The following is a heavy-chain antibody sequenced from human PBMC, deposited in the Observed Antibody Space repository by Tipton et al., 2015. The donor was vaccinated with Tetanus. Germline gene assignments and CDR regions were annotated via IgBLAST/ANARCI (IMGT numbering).Heavy chain of an antibody. CDR1: GGAITPYF. CDR2: IYYTGST. D-gene: IGHD1-26*01. J-gene: IGHJ4*02. CDR3: AGGSPPYNGSFYWNDL. V-gene: IGHV4-59*01. Sequence: TLSLTCSVSGGAITPYFWSWIRQPPGKGLEWIGYIYYTGSTYYNPSLSSRVTISRDLSTNQISLKLRSVTAVDTAVYYCAGGSPPYNGSFYWNDLWGQGTQVTVSS.